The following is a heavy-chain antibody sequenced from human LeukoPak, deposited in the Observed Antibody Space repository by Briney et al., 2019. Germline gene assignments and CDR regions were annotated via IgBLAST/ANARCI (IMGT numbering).Heavy chain of an antibody. D-gene: IGHD3-3*01. CDR3: ARGIPNWSGTPTGYYFDY. CDR1: GGTFSSYA. V-gene: IGHV1-69*05. J-gene: IGHJ4*02. Sequence: GASVKVSCKASGGTFSSYAISWVRQAPGQGLEWMGGIIPIFGTANYAQKFQGRVTITTDESTSTAYMELSSLRSEDTAVYYCARGIPNWSGTPTGYYFDYWGQGTLVTVSS. CDR2: IIPIFGTA.